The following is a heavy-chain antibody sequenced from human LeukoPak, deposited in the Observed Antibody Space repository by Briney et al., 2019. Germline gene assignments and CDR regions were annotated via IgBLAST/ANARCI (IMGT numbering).Heavy chain of an antibody. CDR2: INHSGST. Sequence: SETLSLTCSVYGGSFSGHYWSWIRQSPGKGLEWIGEINHSGSTNYNPSLKSRVTISVDTSKNQFSLKLSSVTAADTAVYYCARVDFRLAAAGDYWGQGTLVTVSS. V-gene: IGHV4-34*01. J-gene: IGHJ4*02. CDR1: GGSFSGHY. D-gene: IGHD6-13*01. CDR3: ARVDFRLAAAGDY.